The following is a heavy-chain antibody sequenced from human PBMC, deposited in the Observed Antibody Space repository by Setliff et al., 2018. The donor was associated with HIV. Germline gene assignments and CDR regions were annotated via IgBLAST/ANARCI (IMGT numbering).Heavy chain of an antibody. CDR2: IYHSEYT. J-gene: IGHJ4*02. Sequence: SETLSLTCAVSGGSISSDNWWTWVRQAPGKGLEWIGEIYHSEYTNYNPSLKSRVSMSVDKSKTQYSLKMISVTAADTAMYYCAISIVGVTSEMYWAQGTLVTVSS. CDR1: GGSISSDNW. D-gene: IGHD2-21*02. V-gene: IGHV4-4*02. CDR3: AISIVGVTSEMY.